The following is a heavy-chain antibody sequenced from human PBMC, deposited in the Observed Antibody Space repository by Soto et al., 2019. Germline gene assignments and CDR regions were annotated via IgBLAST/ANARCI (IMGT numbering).Heavy chain of an antibody. V-gene: IGHV1-8*01. CDR3: ARGHYDFWSGYLNWFDP. CDR1: GYTFTSYD. Sequence: ASVKVSCKASGYTFTSYDINWVRQATGQGLEWMGWMNPNSGNTGYAQKFQGRVTMTRNTSISTAYMELSSLRSEDTAVYYCARGHYDFWSGYLNWFDPWGQGTLVTVSS. CDR2: MNPNSGNT. D-gene: IGHD3-3*01. J-gene: IGHJ5*02.